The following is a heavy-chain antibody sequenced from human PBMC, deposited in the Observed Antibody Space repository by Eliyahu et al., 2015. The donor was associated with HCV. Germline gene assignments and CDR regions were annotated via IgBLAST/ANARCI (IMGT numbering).Heavy chain of an antibody. D-gene: IGHD1-14*01. J-gene: IGHJ4*02. CDR3: AKAQDTAPNRWADY. V-gene: IGHV3-23*01. CDR1: GFXFSPYA. Sequence: EVQLLESGGGLVQPGGSLXLSCAASGFXFSPYAMSWVRQAPGKGLGXVSALVGSGTSTYYADSVRGRFTISRDNSKNTLFLQMNSLRADDTAVYYCAKAQDTAPNRWADYWGRGTLVTVSS. CDR2: LVGSGTST.